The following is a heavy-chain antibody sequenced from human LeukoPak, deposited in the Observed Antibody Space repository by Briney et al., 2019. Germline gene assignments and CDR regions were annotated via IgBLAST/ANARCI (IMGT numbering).Heavy chain of an antibody. J-gene: IGHJ1*01. D-gene: IGHD3-22*01. CDR2: ISAYNGNT. Sequence: GASVKVSCKASGYTFTSYGISWVRQAPGQGLEWMGWISAYNGNTNYAQKLQGRVTMTTDTSTSTAYMELRSLRSDDTAVYYCARGTVYDSSGYYQKIAEYFQHWGQGTLVTVSS. CDR3: ARGTVYDSSGYYQKIAEYFQH. V-gene: IGHV1-18*01. CDR1: GYTFTSYG.